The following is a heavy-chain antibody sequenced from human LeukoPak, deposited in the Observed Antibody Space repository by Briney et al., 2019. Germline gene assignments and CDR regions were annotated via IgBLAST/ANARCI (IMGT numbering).Heavy chain of an antibody. J-gene: IGHJ4*02. Sequence: SETLSLTCTVSGGSISSYYWSWIRQPPGKGLEWIGYIYYSGSTNYNPSLESRVTISVDTSKNQFSLKLSSVTAADTAVYYCARGGYYDILTGYYRLGYFDYWGQGTLVTVSS. V-gene: IGHV4-59*01. CDR1: GGSISSYY. CDR2: IYYSGST. D-gene: IGHD3-9*01. CDR3: ARGGYYDILTGYYRLGYFDY.